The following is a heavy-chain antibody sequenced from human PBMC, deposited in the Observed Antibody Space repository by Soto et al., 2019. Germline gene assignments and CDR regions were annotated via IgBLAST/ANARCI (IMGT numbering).Heavy chain of an antibody. D-gene: IGHD3-22*01. CDR2: IDPSDSYT. V-gene: IGHV5-10-1*01. CDR1: GYSFAGYW. J-gene: IGHJ3*02. CDR3: ARHSYDKLGHAFDI. Sequence: PGESLKISCNGSGYSFAGYWITWVRQMPGKGLEWMGRIDPSDSYTNYSPSFQGHVTISADKSISTAYLQWSSLKASDTAMYYCARHSYDKLGHAFDIWGQGTMVTVSS.